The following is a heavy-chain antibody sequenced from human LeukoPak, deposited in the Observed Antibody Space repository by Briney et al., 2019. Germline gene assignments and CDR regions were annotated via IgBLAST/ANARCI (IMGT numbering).Heavy chain of an antibody. CDR2: INPRGGST. Sequence: GASVKVSCKTSGYTFTGYYMHWVRQAPGQGLEWMGIINPRGGSTRYAQNLQGRVTMTRDTSTSTVYMELSSLRSEDTAVYYCAITPRIPAAGTIDYWGQGTLVTVSS. V-gene: IGHV1-46*01. J-gene: IGHJ4*02. D-gene: IGHD6-13*01. CDR3: AITPRIPAAGTIDY. CDR1: GYTFTGYY.